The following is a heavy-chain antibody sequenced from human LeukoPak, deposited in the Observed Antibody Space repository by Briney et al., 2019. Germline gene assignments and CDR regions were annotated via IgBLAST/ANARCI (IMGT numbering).Heavy chain of an antibody. CDR1: GDFISSSGDF. D-gene: IGHD3-22*01. J-gene: IGHJ4*02. CDR2: IYYAGST. V-gene: IGHV4-39*01. CDR3: ARISGGHYYAIDY. Sequence: SETLSLTCTVSGDFISSSGDFWGWIRQPPGKGLECIGNIYYAGSTYYNPSLKGRVTISVDTSKNQFSLRLSSVTAADTAVYYCARISGGHYYAIDYWGQGTLVTVSS.